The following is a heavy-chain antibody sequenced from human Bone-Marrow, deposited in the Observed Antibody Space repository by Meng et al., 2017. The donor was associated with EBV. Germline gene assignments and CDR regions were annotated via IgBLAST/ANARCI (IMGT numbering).Heavy chain of an antibody. J-gene: IGHJ4*02. CDR2: INTGTENP. D-gene: IGHD6-19*01. CDR3: AREDVTVAGFFDF. Sequence: QVHLVQSGSELKKPGASMKVSCKASGYILSRYAMNWVRQAPGQGLEWMGWINTGTENPTYAQGFTGRFVFSLDKSANTAYLQINSLRAEDTAVYFCAREDVTVAGFFDFWGQGTLVTVSS. CDR1: GYILSRYA. V-gene: IGHV7-4-1*02.